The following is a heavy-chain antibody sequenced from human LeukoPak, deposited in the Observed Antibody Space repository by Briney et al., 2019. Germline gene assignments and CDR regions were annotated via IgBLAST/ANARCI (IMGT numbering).Heavy chain of an antibody. CDR1: GYTLTELS. V-gene: IGHV1-24*01. CDR3: ARDRWCSSTSCYKGNFGY. J-gene: IGHJ4*02. D-gene: IGHD2-2*02. Sequence: GASVKVSCKVSGYTLTELSMHWVRQAPGKGLEWMGGFDPEDGETIYAQKFQGRVTMTEDTSTDTAYMELSSLRSDDTAVYYCARDRWCSSTSCYKGNFGYWGQGTLVTVSS. CDR2: FDPEDGET.